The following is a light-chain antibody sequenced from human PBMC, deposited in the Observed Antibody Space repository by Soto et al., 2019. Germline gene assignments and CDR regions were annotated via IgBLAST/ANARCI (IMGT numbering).Light chain of an antibody. J-gene: IGKJ1*01. CDR1: QSVSSN. V-gene: IGKV3-11*01. CDR3: QQRSNWPPTWT. Sequence: DIVLTQSPGTLSLSPGERATLSCRASQSVSSNLAWYQQKPGQAPRLLIYGASTRATGIPARFSGSGSGTDFTLTISSLEAEDFAVYYCQQRSNWPPTWTFGQGTKVDIK. CDR2: GAS.